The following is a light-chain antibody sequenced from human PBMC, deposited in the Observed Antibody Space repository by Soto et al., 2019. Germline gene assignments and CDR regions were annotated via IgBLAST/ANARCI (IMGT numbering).Light chain of an antibody. Sequence: DIQMTQSPSSLSASVGDRVTITCRASQSISNYLHWYQQKPGKAPKLLFYAASSMQSGVPSRFSGSGSETDFTLTISSLQPDDSATYYCQQSFSPLWTFGQGTKVEV. CDR1: QSISNY. CDR2: AAS. CDR3: QQSFSPLWT. J-gene: IGKJ1*01. V-gene: IGKV1-39*01.